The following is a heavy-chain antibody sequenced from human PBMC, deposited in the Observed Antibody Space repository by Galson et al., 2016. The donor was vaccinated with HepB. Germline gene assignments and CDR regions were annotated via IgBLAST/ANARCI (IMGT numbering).Heavy chain of an antibody. V-gene: IGHV4-61*08. J-gene: IGHJ4*02. Sequence: SETLSLTCTVSGISVSRGDYYWSWIRQPPGKGLEWIGYIYYSGNTNYNPSLKSRVTISIDTSMNQFSLKLTSVTAADTAVYYCARKRGNYYVNSGIGDWGQGTLVTVSS. CDR2: IYYSGNT. CDR1: GISVSRGDYY. CDR3: ARKRGNYYVNSGIGD. D-gene: IGHD3-22*01.